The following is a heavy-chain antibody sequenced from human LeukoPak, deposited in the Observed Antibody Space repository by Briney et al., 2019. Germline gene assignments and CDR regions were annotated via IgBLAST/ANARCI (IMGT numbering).Heavy chain of an antibody. CDR2: IYHSGST. J-gene: IGHJ5*02. V-gene: IGHV4-30-2*05. CDR3: ARAKIGDWFDP. Sequence: SETLSLTCAVSGGSISSGGYSWSWIRQPPGKGLEWIGYIYHSGSTYYNPSLKSRVTISVDMSKNQFSLKLSSVTAADTAVYYCARAKIGDWFDPWGQGTLVTVSS. D-gene: IGHD3-10*01. CDR1: GGSISSGGYS.